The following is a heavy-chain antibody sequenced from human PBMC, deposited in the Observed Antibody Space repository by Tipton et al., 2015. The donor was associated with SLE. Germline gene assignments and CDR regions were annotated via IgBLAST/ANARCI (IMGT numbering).Heavy chain of an antibody. CDR1: GFTFSSYS. J-gene: IGHJ4*02. CDR2: ISSSSSYI. CDR3: ARGGYYLEGYCSGGSCYCGY. D-gene: IGHD2-15*01. V-gene: IGHV3-21*03. Sequence: GSLRLSCAASGFTFSSYSMNWIRQAPGKGLEWVSSISSSSSYIYYADSVKGRFTISRDNAKNSLYLQMNSLRAEDTAVYYCARGGYYLEGYCSGGSCYCGYWGQGTLVTVSS.